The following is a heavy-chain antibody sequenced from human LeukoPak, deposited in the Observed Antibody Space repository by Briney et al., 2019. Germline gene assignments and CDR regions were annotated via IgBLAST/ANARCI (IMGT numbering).Heavy chain of an antibody. J-gene: IGHJ4*02. V-gene: IGHV4-34*01. CDR1: GGSFSGYY. D-gene: IGHD3-16*02. CDR2: IHPSGSI. CDR3: ARGADPYKIAY. Sequence: SETLSLTCAVYGGSFSGYYWSWIRQSPGKGLEWIGEIHPSGSIHYNPSLESRINISPDTSKNQFSLKLSSVTTADTALYYRARGADPYKIAYWGPGTLVTVSS.